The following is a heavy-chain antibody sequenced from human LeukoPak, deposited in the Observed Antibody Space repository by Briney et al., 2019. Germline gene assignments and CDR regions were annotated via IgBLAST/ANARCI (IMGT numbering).Heavy chain of an antibody. CDR1: GGTFSSYA. CDR3: ARSRGYSYGHSNWFDP. V-gene: IGHV1-69*05. D-gene: IGHD5-18*01. CDR2: IIPIFGTA. J-gene: IGHJ5*02. Sequence: SVKVSCKASGGTFSSYAISWVRQAPGQGLEWMGGIIPIFGTANYAQKFQGRVTITTDESTSTAYMELSSLRSEDTAVYYCARSRGYSYGHSNWFDPWGQGTLITVSS.